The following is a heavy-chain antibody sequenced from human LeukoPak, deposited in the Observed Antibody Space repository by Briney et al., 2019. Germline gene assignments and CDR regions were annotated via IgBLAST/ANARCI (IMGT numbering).Heavy chain of an antibody. CDR1: GFTFSSYA. V-gene: IGHV3-23*01. J-gene: IGHJ6*02. CDR3: ASDYGSGSPSYYGMGV. Sequence: GGSLRLSCAASGFTFSSYAMSWVRQAPGKGLEWVSAISGSGGSTYYADSVKGRFTISRDNSKNTLYLQMNSLRAEDTAVYYCASDYGSGSPSYYGMGVWGQGTTVTVSS. CDR2: ISGSGGST. D-gene: IGHD3-10*01.